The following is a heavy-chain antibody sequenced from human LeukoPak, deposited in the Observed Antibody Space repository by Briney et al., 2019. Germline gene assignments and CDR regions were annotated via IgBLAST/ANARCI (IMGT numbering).Heavy chain of an antibody. J-gene: IGHJ5*02. CDR1: GGTFSSYA. V-gene: IGHV1-69*06. CDR2: IIPIFGTA. D-gene: IGHD6-19*01. CDR3: ARARRAEYSSGWYWFDP. Sequence: ASVNVSCKASGGTFSSYAISWVRQAPGQGPEWMGGIIPIFGTANYAQKFQGRVTITADKSTSTAYMELSSLRSEDTAVYYCARARRAEYSSGWYWFDPWGQGTLVTVSS.